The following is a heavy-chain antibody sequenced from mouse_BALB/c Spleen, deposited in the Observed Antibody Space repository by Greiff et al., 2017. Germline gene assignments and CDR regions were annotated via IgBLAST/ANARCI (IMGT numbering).Heavy chain of an antibody. Sequence: DVHLVESGGGLVKPGGSLKLSCAASGFTFSSYAMSWVRQTPEKRLEWVASISSGGSTYYPDSVKGRFTISRDNARNILYLQMSSLRSEDTAMYYCARKGATMITEGFAYWGQGTLVTVSA. CDR2: ISSGGST. CDR1: GFTFSSYA. V-gene: IGHV5-6-5*01. CDR3: ARKGATMITEGFAY. D-gene: IGHD2-4*01. J-gene: IGHJ3*01.